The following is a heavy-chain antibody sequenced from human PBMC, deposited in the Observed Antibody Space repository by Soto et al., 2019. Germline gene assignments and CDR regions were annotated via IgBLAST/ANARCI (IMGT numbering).Heavy chain of an antibody. CDR3: ARKGGGSGNYYSIDL. D-gene: IGHD3-22*01. CDR2: INPESGGS. Sequence: ASVKVSCKASGYSFSDHYIHWVRQAPGQGLEWMGWINPESGGSNNAQNFEDRVIMTSDTAINTGYMEMSGLRSDDIAGYYCARKGGGSGNYYSIDLWGPGTLVTVSS. CDR1: GYSFSDHY. V-gene: IGHV1-2*02. J-gene: IGHJ5*02.